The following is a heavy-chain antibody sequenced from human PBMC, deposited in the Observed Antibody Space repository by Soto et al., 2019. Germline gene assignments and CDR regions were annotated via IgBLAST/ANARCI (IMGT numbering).Heavy chain of an antibody. Sequence: VGSLRLSCAASGFTFRNYWMSWVRQAPGKGLEWVANIKYDGSEKYYVDSVKGRFTISRDNAKNSLYLQMNSLRAEDTALYYCARDCYYGTGSYYTPFFDFWGQGTPVTVSS. CDR1: GFTFRNYW. V-gene: IGHV3-7*01. CDR2: IKYDGSEK. J-gene: IGHJ4*02. D-gene: IGHD3-10*01. CDR3: ARDCYYGTGSYYTPFFDF.